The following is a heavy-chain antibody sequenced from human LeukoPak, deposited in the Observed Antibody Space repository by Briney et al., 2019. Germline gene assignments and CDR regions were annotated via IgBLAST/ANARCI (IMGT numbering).Heavy chain of an antibody. Sequence: GGSLRLSCAASGFTVSSNYMTWVRQAPGKGLEWVSVIYPGGSAYYIDSVKGRFTISRDNSKNTLYLQMNSLVAEDTAVYYCTTYSGLHERRYGFDIWGRGVMVTVSS. J-gene: IGHJ3*02. CDR1: GFTVSSNY. D-gene: IGHD2-15*01. CDR2: IYPGGSA. V-gene: IGHV3-53*01. CDR3: TTYSGLHERRYGFDI.